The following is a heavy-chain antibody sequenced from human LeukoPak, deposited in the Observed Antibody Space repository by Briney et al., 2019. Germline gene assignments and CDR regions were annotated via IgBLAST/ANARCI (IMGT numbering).Heavy chain of an antibody. CDR3: ARGTSFDY. Sequence: GASVKVSCKASGYTFTGYYMHWVRQAPGQGLEWMGWINPNSGGTNYAQKIQGRVTMTRDTSISTAYMELSRLRSDDTAGYYGARGTSFDYWGQGTLVTVSS. V-gene: IGHV1-2*02. CDR1: GYTFTGYY. J-gene: IGHJ4*02. CDR2: INPNSGGT. D-gene: IGHD3-16*01.